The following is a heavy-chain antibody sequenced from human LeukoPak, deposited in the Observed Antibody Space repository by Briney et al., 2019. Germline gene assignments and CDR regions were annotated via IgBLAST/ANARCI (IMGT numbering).Heavy chain of an antibody. J-gene: IGHJ1*01. Sequence: PGGSLRLSCADSGLTISVYWMHRVRQAPGKGLVWVSHINSDGSITSSADSVKGRFTISRDNAKNTLYLQMNSLRAEDTAVYYCARDFFIVVGAQGPLVTVSS. V-gene: IGHV3-74*01. CDR3: ARDFFIVV. CDR2: INSDGSIT. CDR1: GLTISVYW. D-gene: IGHD2-21*01.